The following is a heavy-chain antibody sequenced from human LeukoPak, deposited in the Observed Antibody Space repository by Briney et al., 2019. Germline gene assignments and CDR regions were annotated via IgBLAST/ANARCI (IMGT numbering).Heavy chain of an antibody. V-gene: IGHV4-59*08. CDR3: ARHVEHAAYFHH. D-gene: IGHD1/OR15-1a*01. Sequence: SETLSLTCTVAGVSISDFHWSWLRQSPEKALEWIGWITNSGDANYNPSLESRLAMSAETTKRQLSLRVTSVTDADTAVYYCARHVEHAAYFHHWGQGILVTVSS. CDR2: ITNSGDA. J-gene: IGHJ4*02. CDR1: GVSISDFH.